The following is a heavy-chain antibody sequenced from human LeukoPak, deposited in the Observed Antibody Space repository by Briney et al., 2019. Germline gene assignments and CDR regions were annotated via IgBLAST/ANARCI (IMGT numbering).Heavy chain of an antibody. D-gene: IGHD3-10*01. CDR2: IYYSGST. J-gene: IGHJ5*02. V-gene: IGHV4-61*01. CDR1: GGSISSSSYY. CDR3: ARDSYYYGSGSYYNGNWFDP. Sequence: SETLSLTCTVSGGSISSSSYYWGWIRQPPGKGLEWIGYIYYSGSTNYNPSLKSRVTISVDTSKNQFPLKLSSVTAADTVVYYCARDSYYYGSGSYYNGNWFDPWGQGTLVTVSS.